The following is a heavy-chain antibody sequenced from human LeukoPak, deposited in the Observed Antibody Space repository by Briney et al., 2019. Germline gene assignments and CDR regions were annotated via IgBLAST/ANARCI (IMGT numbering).Heavy chain of an antibody. V-gene: IGHV3-74*01. J-gene: IGHJ4*02. CDR1: GFSFSGHW. CDR3: ARGPNSNWSGLDF. Sequence: GGSLRLSCTASGFSFSGHWMHWARQLPGKGLVWVSRISPTGSTTSYADSVKGRFTVSRGNAKNTLYLQVNNLRAEDTAVYYCARGPNSNWSGLDFWGQGTLLTVSS. CDR2: ISPTGSTT. D-gene: IGHD6-13*01.